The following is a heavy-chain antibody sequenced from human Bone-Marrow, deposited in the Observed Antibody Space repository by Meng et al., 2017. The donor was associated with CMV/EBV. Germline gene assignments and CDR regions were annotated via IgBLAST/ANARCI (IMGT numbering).Heavy chain of an antibody. V-gene: IGHV3-48*03. CDR2: ISSSGITI. D-gene: IGHD3-3*01. CDR3: ARDFWSGYYWDTFDI. Sequence: GESLKISCAASGFTFSSHEMNWVRQAPGKGLEWVSYISSSGITIHYADSVKGRFTISRDNAKNSLYPQMNSLRAEDTAVYYCARDFWSGYYWDTFDIWGQGTMVTVSS. J-gene: IGHJ3*02. CDR1: GFTFSSHE.